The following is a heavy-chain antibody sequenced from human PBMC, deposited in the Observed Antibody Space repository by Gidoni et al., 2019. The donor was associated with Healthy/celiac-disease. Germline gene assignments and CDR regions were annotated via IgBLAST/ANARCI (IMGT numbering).Heavy chain of an antibody. J-gene: IGHJ6*02. CDR2: ISYDGSNK. V-gene: IGHV3-30*18. CDR1: GFTFSSYG. CDR3: AKDPGSSWYYYYGMDV. Sequence: QVQLVESGGGVVQPGRSLRLSCAASGFTFSSYGMHWVRQAPGKGLAWVAVISYDGSNKYYADSVKGRFTISRDNSKNTLYLQMNSLRAEDTAVYYCAKDPGSSWYYYYGMDVWGQGTTVTVSS. D-gene: IGHD6-13*01.